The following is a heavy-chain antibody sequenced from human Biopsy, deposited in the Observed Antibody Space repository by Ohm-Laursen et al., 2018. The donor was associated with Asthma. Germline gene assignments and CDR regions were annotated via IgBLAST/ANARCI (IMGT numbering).Heavy chain of an antibody. J-gene: IGHJ4*02. CDR1: GGSITSSSYY. CDR2: MYHSGSP. V-gene: IGHV4-39*01. D-gene: IGHD3-22*01. Sequence: GTLSLTCIVSGGSITSSSYYWGWIRQPPGKGMEWIGRMYHSGSPYYHPSLKSRATISIDTSKNQLSLKMSSVTAADTAVYFCVRHQYSSSWSTFDYWGQGALVTVSS. CDR3: VRHQYSSSWSTFDY.